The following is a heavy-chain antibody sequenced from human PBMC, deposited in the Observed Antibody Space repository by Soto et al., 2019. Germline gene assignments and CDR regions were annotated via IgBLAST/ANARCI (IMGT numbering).Heavy chain of an antibody. J-gene: IGHJ6*02. D-gene: IGHD1-26*01. CDR2: INNSGST. Sequence: SETLSLTCAVYGGSFSGYYWRWIRQPPGKGLEWIGEINNSGSTNYNPSLKSRVTISVDTSKNQFSLKLSSVTAADTAVYYCARLHSGSYTYYYYYGMDVWGQGTAVTVSS. CDR1: GGSFSGYY. V-gene: IGHV4-34*01. CDR3: ARLHSGSYTYYYYYGMDV.